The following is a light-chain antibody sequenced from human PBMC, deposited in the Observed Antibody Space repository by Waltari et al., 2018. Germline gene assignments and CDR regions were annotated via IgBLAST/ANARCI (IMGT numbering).Light chain of an antibody. V-gene: IGKV3-20*01. CDR1: QSVSSSY. CDR3: QQYGSSPRYT. Sequence: DIVLTQSPGTLSLSPGERATLSCRASQSVSSSYLAWYQQRPGQAPRPLSYGASSRATGIPDRFSGSVSGTDFTLTISRLEPEDFAVYYCQQYGSSPRYTFGQGTKLEIK. CDR2: GAS. J-gene: IGKJ2*01.